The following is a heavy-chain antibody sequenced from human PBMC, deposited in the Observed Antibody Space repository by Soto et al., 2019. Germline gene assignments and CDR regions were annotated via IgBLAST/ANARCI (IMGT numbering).Heavy chain of an antibody. D-gene: IGHD5-18*01. CDR1: GAAPNSGNYY. Sequence: SETLCLTCSVSGAAPNSGNYYWSWIRQVPGKGLEWIGHIYVTGAVDYNPSLRDRITISQDTSERQFSLNLRLVTAADTAVYYCARIRIDTTNYKWFDTWGQGTLATVSS. CDR3: ARIRIDTTNYKWFDT. J-gene: IGHJ5*02. CDR2: IYVTGAV. V-gene: IGHV4-31*03.